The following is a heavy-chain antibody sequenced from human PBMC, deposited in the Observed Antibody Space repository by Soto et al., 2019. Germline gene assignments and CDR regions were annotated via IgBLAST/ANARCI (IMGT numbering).Heavy chain of an antibody. Sequence: ASVKVSCKASGYTFTSYGISWVRQAPGQGLEWMGWINPSGGSTSYAQKFQGRVTMTRDTRTVYMELNSLRSEDTAVYYCASSHYESSGYSGFDPWGQGTLVTVSS. CDR1: GYTFTSYG. CDR2: INPSGGST. J-gene: IGHJ5*02. CDR3: ASSHYESSGYSGFDP. D-gene: IGHD3-22*01. V-gene: IGHV1-46*01.